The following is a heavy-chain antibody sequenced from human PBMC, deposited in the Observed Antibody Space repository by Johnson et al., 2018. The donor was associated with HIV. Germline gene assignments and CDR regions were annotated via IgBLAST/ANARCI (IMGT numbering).Heavy chain of an antibody. CDR3: ANHPDAFDI. CDR1: GFTFSSSG. V-gene: IGHV3-33*06. J-gene: IGHJ3*02. CDR2: IWYDGRNK. Sequence: QVQLVESGGGVVQPGRSLRPSCAASGFTFSSSGLHWVRQAPGKGLAWVAVIWYDGRNKYYADSVKGRFTISRDNSKNALYLQMKRLRAEDTAVYYGANHPDAFDIWGQGTMVTVSS.